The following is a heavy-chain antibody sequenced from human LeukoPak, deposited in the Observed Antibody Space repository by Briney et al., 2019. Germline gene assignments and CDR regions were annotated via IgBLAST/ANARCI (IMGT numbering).Heavy chain of an antibody. CDR2: IGATGVST. D-gene: IGHD5-12*01. CDR3: AKDQGGYSAYGHLDY. J-gene: IGHJ4*02. CDR1: GFTFSSYA. Sequence: GGSLRLSCAASGFTFSSYAMSWVRQAPGKGLEWVSGIGATGVSTFCGDSVKGRFTMSRDNSKNTLYLRMDSLRAEDTAVYYCAKDQGGYSAYGHLDYWGQGTLVTVSS. V-gene: IGHV3-23*01.